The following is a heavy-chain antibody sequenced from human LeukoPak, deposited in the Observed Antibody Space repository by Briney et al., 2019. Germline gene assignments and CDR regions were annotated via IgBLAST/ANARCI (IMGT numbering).Heavy chain of an antibody. J-gene: IGHJ4*02. CDR2: IIPLFGTT. D-gene: IGHD3-22*01. CDR3: ARDRKFCYDSSGYASFDF. V-gene: IGHV1-69*06. CDR1: GGPFSTNA. Sequence: ASVKVSCKASGGPFSTNAINWVRQAPGQGLEWMGGIIPLFGTTKYAQKFQGRVTISADKSTNTAYMELSSLRSEDTAMYYCARDRKFCYDSSGYASFDFWGQGTLVTASS.